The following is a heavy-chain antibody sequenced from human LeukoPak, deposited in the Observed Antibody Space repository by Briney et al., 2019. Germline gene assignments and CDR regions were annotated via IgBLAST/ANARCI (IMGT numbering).Heavy chain of an antibody. D-gene: IGHD3-16*02. Sequence: PGGSLRLSCAASGFTFSSYGMHWVRQAPGKGLEWVAVIWYDGSNKYYADPVKGRFTISRDNSKNTLYLQMNSLRAEDTAVYYCARGRIMITFGGVIVRGYFDYWGQGTLVTVSS. CDR2: IWYDGSNK. CDR3: ARGRIMITFGGVIVRGYFDY. V-gene: IGHV3-33*01. CDR1: GFTFSSYG. J-gene: IGHJ4*02.